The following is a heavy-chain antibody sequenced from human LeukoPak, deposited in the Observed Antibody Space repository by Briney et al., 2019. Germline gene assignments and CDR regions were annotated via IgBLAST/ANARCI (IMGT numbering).Heavy chain of an antibody. V-gene: IGHV4-34*01. D-gene: IGHD3-10*01. CDR3: AREVLPAPYYGSGSYQLGGFDY. CDR1: GGSFSGYY. CDR2: INHSGST. J-gene: IGHJ4*02. Sequence: SETLSVTCAVYGGSFSGYYWSWIRQPPGKGLEWIGEINHSGSTNYNPSLKSRVTISVDTSKNQFSLNLRSVTAAGTAVYYCAREVLPAPYYGSGSYQLGGFDYWGQGTLVTVSS.